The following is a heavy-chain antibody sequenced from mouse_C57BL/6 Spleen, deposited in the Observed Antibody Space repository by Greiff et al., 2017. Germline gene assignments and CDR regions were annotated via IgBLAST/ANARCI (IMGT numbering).Heavy chain of an antibody. CDR3: SSPLYYGSSYDYFDY. V-gene: IGHV14-3*01. J-gene: IGHJ2*01. CDR1: GFNIKNTY. D-gene: IGHD1-1*01. CDR2: IDPANGNT. Sequence: VQLKESVAELVRPGASVKLSCTASGFNIKNTYMHWVKQRPEQGLEWIGRIDPANGNTKYAPKFQGKATITADTSSNPAYLQLSSLTSEDTAIYYCSSPLYYGSSYDYFDYWGQGTTLTVSS.